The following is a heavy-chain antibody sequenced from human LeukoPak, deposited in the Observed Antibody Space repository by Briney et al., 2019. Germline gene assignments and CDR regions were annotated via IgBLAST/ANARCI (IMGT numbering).Heavy chain of an antibody. CDR2: IAAYSGNT. J-gene: IGHJ3*02. V-gene: IGHV1-18*01. CDR1: GYTFTSYD. D-gene: IGHD3-3*01. Sequence: ASVKLSCKASGYTFTSYDNSWVRDAPGQGLEWVGCIAAYSGNTNYAQKLQGRVTMTTDTSTSTAYIELRSLRSDDTAVYYCARDQEDYEFWSEDAFDIWGQGTMVTVSS. CDR3: ARDQEDYEFWSEDAFDI.